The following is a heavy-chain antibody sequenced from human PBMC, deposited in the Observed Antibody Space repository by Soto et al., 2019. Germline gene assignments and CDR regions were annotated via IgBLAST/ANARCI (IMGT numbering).Heavy chain of an antibody. V-gene: IGHV5-51*01. CDR3: TKGATSPFGS. D-gene: IGHD3-16*01. Sequence: PLESLKISCQGTVYHFTSSWIGWMRQKPGKGLEWLGNVDASDCDVRYRSDFEGQVTITADNSINTAYVQLLTLKAADTAIYCGTKGATSPFGSWGQGTRVTVCS. CDR1: VYHFTSSW. J-gene: IGHJ4*02. CDR2: VDASDCDV.